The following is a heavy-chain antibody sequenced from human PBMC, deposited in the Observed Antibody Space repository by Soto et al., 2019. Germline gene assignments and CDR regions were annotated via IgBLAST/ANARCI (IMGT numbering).Heavy chain of an antibody. CDR3: ARGGGGGYYGMDV. V-gene: IGHV1-2*04. Sequence: QVQLVQSGAEVKKPGASVKVSCKASGYTFTGYYMHWVRQAPGQGLEWMGWINPNSGGTNYAQKFRGWAPMTGDTSISTAYREQSRLRSDDTAVYYWARGGGGGYYGMDVWGQGTTVTVS. D-gene: IGHD1-26*01. CDR2: INPNSGGT. CDR1: GYTFTGYY. J-gene: IGHJ6*02.